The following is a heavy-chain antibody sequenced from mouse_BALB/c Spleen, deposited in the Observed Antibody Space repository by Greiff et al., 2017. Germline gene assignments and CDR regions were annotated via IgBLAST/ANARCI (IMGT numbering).Heavy chain of an antibody. V-gene: IGHV1S81*02. CDR3: TRGGDYDYYAMDY. J-gene: IGHJ4*01. CDR1: GYTFTSYY. D-gene: IGHD2-4*01. Sequence: QVQLQQSGAELVKPGASVKLSCKASGYTFTSYYMYWVKQRPGQGLEWIGEINPSNGGTNFNEKFKSKATLTVDKSSSTAYMQLSSLTSEDSAVYYCTRGGDYDYYAMDYWGQGTSVTVSS. CDR2: INPSNGGT.